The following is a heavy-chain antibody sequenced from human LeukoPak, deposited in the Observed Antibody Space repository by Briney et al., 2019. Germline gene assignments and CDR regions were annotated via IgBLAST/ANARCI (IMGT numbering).Heavy chain of an antibody. CDR2: IYPGDSET. J-gene: IGHJ4*02. CDR1: GYSFTNYW. CDR3: ATSIVRTPHEYYFNY. Sequence: GESLKTSCKTSGYSFTNYWIGWVRQMPGRGLEWMGIIYPGDSETTYSPSFQGQVTISADKSVSTAYLQWNSPKASDTAMFYCATSIVRTPHEYYFNYWGQGTLVTVSS. D-gene: IGHD2-8*01. V-gene: IGHV5-51*01.